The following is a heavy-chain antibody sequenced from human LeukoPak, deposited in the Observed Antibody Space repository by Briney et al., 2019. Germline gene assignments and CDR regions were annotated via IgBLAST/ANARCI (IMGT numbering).Heavy chain of an antibody. D-gene: IGHD4-11*01. V-gene: IGHV3-66*01. CDR1: GFTFSSYA. Sequence: GGSLRLSCAASGFTFSSYAMSWVRQAPGKGLEWVSLIYGDGSTCYADSVKGRVTISRDNSKNTVFLQMNSLRAEDTALYYCARINYRAFSIWGQGTMVTVSS. J-gene: IGHJ3*02. CDR2: IYGDGST. CDR3: ARINYRAFSI.